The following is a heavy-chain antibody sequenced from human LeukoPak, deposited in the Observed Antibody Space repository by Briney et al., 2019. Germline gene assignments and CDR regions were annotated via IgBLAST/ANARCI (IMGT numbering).Heavy chain of an antibody. CDR2: ISTSSSTI. CDR1: GFTFSSYT. V-gene: IGHV3-48*01. CDR3: ARGVPYDSWSGPHYSDY. D-gene: IGHD3-3*01. J-gene: IGHJ4*02. Sequence: GGSLRLSCAASGFTFSSYTMKWVRQAPGKGLEWVSHISTSSSTIYYADSVKGRFTISRDNAKNSLYLQMNSLRAEDTAVYYCARGVPYDSWSGPHYSDYWGQGTLVTVSS.